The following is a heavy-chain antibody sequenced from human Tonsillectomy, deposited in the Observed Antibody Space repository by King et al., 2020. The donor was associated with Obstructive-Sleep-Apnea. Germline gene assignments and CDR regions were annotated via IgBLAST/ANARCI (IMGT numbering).Heavy chain of an antibody. CDR2: ISGSGDYF. D-gene: IGHD2-2*01. J-gene: IGHJ3*02. V-gene: IGHV3-21*04. Sequence: VQLVESGGGLVKPGGSLRISCAASGFPFSSYGMTWVRKAPGKGLGCVSSISGSGDYFYYAESVKGRFTISRDTAKNTGYLQMSDLRVEDAATYFCASDRCSGTTCYDVFDIWGQGTAVAVSS. CDR3: ASDRCSGTTCYDVFDI. CDR1: GFPFSSYG.